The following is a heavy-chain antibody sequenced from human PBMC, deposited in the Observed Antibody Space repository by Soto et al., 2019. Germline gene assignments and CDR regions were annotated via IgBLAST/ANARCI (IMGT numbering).Heavy chain of an antibody. CDR1: GFTFSSYA. CDR3: AKSERDPLDPPYYDFWSCYYPRLDY. CDR2: LIRSGGST. J-gene: IGHJ4*02. V-gene: IGHV3-23*01. D-gene: IGHD3-3*01. Sequence: GGSLSLSCALSGFTFSSYAMSWVRQAPGKVREWVSALIRSGGSTYYAASMKGRLNIARDNTKSTLYIQKNSLRAEGTAVYCCAKSERDPLDPPYYDFWSCYYPRLDYWGQGTLVTVSS.